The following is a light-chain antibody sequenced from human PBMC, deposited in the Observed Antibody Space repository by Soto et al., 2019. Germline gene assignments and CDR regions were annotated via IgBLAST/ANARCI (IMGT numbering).Light chain of an antibody. V-gene: IGKV4-1*01. CDR1: QSVLYSSNNKHY. CDR2: CAS. Sequence: DIVMTQSPDSLAVSLGERATINCKSSQSVLYSSNNKHYLAWYQQKPGQPPKLLIYCASTRESGVPDRSGGSGSGTDFTLTISSLQAEDGAVYYCQQYYNTPLTFGGGTKVEIK. J-gene: IGKJ4*01. CDR3: QQYYNTPLT.